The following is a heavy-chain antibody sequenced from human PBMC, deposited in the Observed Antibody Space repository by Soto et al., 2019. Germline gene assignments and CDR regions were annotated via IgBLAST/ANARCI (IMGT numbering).Heavy chain of an antibody. J-gene: IGHJ4*02. Sequence: EVQLLESGGGLVQGGESLRLSCPASGFTFSNYTMSWVRQVPGKVLEWVSSISASGGSTYYADSVRGRFSISRDNSKNTLYLQMNIRRAENTAVYYCAKNNLFGSGTKDYWGQRTLVTVSS. D-gene: IGHD3-10*01. V-gene: IGHV3-23*01. CDR1: GFTFSNYT. CDR2: ISASGGST. CDR3: AKNNLFGSGTKDY.